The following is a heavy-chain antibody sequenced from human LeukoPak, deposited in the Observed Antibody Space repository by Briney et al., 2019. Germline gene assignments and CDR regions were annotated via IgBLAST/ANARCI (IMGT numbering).Heavy chain of an antibody. J-gene: IGHJ4*02. CDR3: ARDRGRIAVALDY. D-gene: IGHD6-19*01. Sequence: SETLSLTCTVSGGSISSYYWSWIRQPPGKGLEWIGYMYYSGSTNYNPSLKSRVTMSVDTSKNHFSLKMSSVTAADTAVYYCARDRGRIAVALDYWGQGTLVTVSS. V-gene: IGHV4-59*01. CDR2: MYYSGST. CDR1: GGSISSYY.